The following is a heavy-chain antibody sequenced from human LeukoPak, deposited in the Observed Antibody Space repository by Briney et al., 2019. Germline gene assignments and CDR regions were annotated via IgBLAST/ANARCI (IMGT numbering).Heavy chain of an antibody. Sequence: SETLSLTCTVSGGSVSSGSYYWSWIRQPPGKELEWIGYIYYSASTNYNPSLKSRVTISVDTSKNQFSLKLSSVTAADTAVYYCARGNDVLTSWGQGTLVTVSS. V-gene: IGHV4-61*01. CDR3: ARGNDVLTS. CDR2: IYYSAST. CDR1: GGSVSSGSYY. J-gene: IGHJ5*02. D-gene: IGHD3-9*01.